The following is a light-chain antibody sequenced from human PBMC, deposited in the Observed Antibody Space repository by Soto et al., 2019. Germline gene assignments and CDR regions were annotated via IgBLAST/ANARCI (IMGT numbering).Light chain of an antibody. Sequence: EIVLTQSPGILSLSPGEQATLSCRASQSLTNTNLAWFQQKPGQAPRLLVYSISTRATGIPDRFSGSGSRTDFTLTISRLEPEDFAVYYCQHASYLPFSFGPGTRVEVK. V-gene: IGKV3-20*01. J-gene: IGKJ3*01. CDR3: QHASYLPFS. CDR2: SIS. CDR1: QSLTNTN.